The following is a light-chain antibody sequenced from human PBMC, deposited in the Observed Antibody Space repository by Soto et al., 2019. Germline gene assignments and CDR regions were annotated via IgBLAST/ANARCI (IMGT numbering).Light chain of an antibody. CDR2: DVS. CDR1: QSITTW. V-gene: IGKV1-5*01. Sequence: DIQMTQSPSTVSAYVGDSYTITCRASQSITTWLAWYQQRPGKAPKLXXYDVSSLQSGVPSRFSGIVCGTEFTLTISSLQTDDFANYDGQHYKMYSPWTFCQGTKVDIK. J-gene: IGKJ1*01. CDR3: QHYKMYSPWT.